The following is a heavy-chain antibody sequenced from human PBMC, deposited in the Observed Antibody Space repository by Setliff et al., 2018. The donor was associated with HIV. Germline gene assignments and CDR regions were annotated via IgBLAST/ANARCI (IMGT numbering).Heavy chain of an antibody. D-gene: IGHD3-10*01. CDR2: IIPILGTA. J-gene: IGHJ5*02. CDR1: GGSFSNYA. Sequence: GASVKVSCKASGGSFSNYAISWVRQAPGQGLEWMGGIIPILGTANYAQKFQDRDTIIADESGTACMELSSLRSEDTAIYYCARCNSPLLGFDPWGQGTLVTVSS. V-gene: IGHV1-69*13. CDR3: ARCNSPLLGFDP.